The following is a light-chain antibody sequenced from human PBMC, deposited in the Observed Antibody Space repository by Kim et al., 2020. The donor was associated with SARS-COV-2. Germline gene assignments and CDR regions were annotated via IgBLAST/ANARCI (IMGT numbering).Light chain of an antibody. V-gene: IGKV1-8*01. J-gene: IGKJ1*01. CDR3: QQYYTFPRT. CDR2: AAS. Sequence: AIRMTQSPSSFSASSGDRVTITCRASQSVSTYLAWYQQKPGTAPKLLIYAASSLQSGVPSRFSGSGSGTNFTLTINFLQSEDFATYFCQQYYTFPRTFGPGTRVEIK. CDR1: QSVSTY.